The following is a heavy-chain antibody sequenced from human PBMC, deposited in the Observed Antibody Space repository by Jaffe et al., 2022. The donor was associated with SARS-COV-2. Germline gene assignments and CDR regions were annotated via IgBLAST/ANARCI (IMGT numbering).Heavy chain of an antibody. CDR2: IYYSGST. V-gene: IGHV4-39*01. CDR3: AIQKPYPTVTTGYYYYMDV. J-gene: IGHJ6*03. CDR1: GGSISTTNYY. D-gene: IGHD4-17*01. Sequence: QLQLQESGPGLVKPSETLSLTCTVSGGSISTTNYYWGWIRQPPGKGLEWIGTIYYSGSTYYNPSLKSRVTISVDTSKNQFSLKLSSVTAADTAVYYCAIQKPYPTVTTGYYYYMDVWGKGTTVTVSS.